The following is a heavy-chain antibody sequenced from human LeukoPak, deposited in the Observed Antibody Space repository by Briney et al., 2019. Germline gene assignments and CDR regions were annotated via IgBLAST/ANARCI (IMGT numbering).Heavy chain of an antibody. CDR2: IYPDDSDT. J-gene: IGHJ4*02. D-gene: IGHD3-3*01. Sequence: GESLKISCEGSGYNFATYWIAWVRQMPGKGLEWMGIIYPDDSDTRYSPSFQGQVTISADKSINTAYLQWSGLKASDTAMFYCATGSGRYFFDYWGQGTLVTVSS. CDR3: ATGSGRYFFDY. CDR1: GYNFATYW. V-gene: IGHV5-51*01.